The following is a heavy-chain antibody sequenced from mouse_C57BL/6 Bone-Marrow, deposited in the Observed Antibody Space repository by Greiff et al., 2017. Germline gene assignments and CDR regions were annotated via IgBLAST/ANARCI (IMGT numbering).Heavy chain of an antibody. V-gene: IGHV1-80*01. CDR1: GYAFSSYW. D-gene: IGHD2-12*01. CDR3: ARGGYSPWFAY. J-gene: IGHJ3*01. CDR2: IYPGDGDT. Sequence: QVQLQQSGAELVKPGASVKISCKASGYAFSSYWMNWVKQRPGKGLEWIGQIYPGDGDTNYNGKFKGKATLTADKSSSAAYMQLSSLTSEDSAVXFCARGGYSPWFAYWGQGTLVTVSA.